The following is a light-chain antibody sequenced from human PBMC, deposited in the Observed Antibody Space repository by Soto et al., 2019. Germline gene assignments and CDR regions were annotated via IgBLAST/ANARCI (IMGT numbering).Light chain of an antibody. J-gene: IGLJ1*01. CDR3: QSYDSNLSEV. CDR1: GSNIGAGYG. V-gene: IGLV1-40*01. Sequence: QSVLTQPPSVPGAPGQTVTISCTGSGSNIGAGYGVQWYQQLPGTAPRLLIYGSDDRPSGVPDRFSASVSGNSASLAITGRQTEDEAVYYCQSYDSNLSEVFGPGTKVTVL. CDR2: GSD.